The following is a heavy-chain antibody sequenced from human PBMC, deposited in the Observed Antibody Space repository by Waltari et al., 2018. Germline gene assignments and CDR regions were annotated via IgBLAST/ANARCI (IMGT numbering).Heavy chain of an antibody. CDR3: ARGGFGYYGSGSSLYFDY. D-gene: IGHD3-10*01. CDR2: ISSSSSTI. CDR1: GFTFSSYS. Sequence: VQLVESGGGVVQPGGSLRLSCAASGFTFSSYSMNWVRQAPGKGLEWVSYISSSSSTIYYADSVKGRFTISRDNAKNSLYLQMNSLRAEDTAVYYCARGGFGYYGSGSSLYFDYWGQGTLVTVSS. J-gene: IGHJ4*02. V-gene: IGHV3-48*04.